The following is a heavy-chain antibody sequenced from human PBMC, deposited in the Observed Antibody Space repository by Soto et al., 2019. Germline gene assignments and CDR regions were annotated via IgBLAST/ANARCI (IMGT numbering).Heavy chain of an antibody. Sequence: GGSLRLSCAASGFTFSSYGMHWVRQAPGKGLGWGAVIWYDGSNKYYADSVKGRFTISRNNSKNTLYLQMNSLRAEDTAVYYCARDTVYCSGGSCYSCYYYGMDVWGQGTTVTVSS. CDR2: IWYDGSNK. J-gene: IGHJ6*02. CDR1: GFTFSSYG. CDR3: ARDTVYCSGGSCYSCYYYGMDV. D-gene: IGHD2-15*01. V-gene: IGHV3-33*01.